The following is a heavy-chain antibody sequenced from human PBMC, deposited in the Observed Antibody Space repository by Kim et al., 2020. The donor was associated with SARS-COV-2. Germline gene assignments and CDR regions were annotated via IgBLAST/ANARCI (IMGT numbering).Heavy chain of an antibody. J-gene: IGHJ4*02. D-gene: IGHD4-17*01. CDR3: AKARDYGDLQNFDY. Sequence: ADSVKGRFTISRENAKNSLYLQMNSLRAEDTALYYCAKARDYGDLQNFDYWGQGTLVTVSS. V-gene: IGHV3-9*01.